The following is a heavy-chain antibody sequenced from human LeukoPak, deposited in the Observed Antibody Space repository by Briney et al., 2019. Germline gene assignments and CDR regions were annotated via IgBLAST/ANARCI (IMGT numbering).Heavy chain of an antibody. CDR2: ISAYNGNT. J-gene: IGHJ4*02. Sequence: ASVKVSCRASGYTFTSYGISWERQAPGQGLEWMGWISAYNGNTNYAQKLQGRVTMTTDTSTSTAYMELRSLRSDDTAVYYCARDRLVGGIAVAGIDYWGQGTLVTVSS. D-gene: IGHD6-19*01. CDR1: GYTFTSYG. V-gene: IGHV1-18*01. CDR3: ARDRLVGGIAVAGIDY.